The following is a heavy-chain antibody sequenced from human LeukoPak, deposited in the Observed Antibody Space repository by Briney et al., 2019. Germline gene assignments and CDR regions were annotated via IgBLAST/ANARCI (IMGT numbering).Heavy chain of an antibody. J-gene: IGHJ4*02. V-gene: IGHV4-38-2*02. CDR1: SLTNGYH. D-gene: IGHD3-22*01. Sequence: IPSETLSLTCTASSLTNGYHWGWIRQSPGKGLEWIGSVYRSGTTYYSPSFTTRVDISIDTSKKQFSLKLSSVTAADTAVYYCARDKSLFYVDSSGYFQARDFDYWGQGILVTVSS. CDR3: ARDKSLFYVDSSGYFQARDFDY. CDR2: VYRSGTT.